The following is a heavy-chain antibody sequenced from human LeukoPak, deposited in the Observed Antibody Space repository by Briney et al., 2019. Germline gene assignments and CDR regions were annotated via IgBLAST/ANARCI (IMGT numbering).Heavy chain of an antibody. D-gene: IGHD4-17*01. CDR1: GGSINSYY. J-gene: IGHJ4*02. CDR3: ARVPFYGDYAFDY. CDR2: IYYSGST. Sequence: SETLSLTCTVSGGSINSYYWSWIRQPPGKGLEWIGYIYYSGSTNYNPSLKSRVTISVDTSKNQFSLKLSSVTAADTAVYYCARVPFYGDYAFDYWGQGTLVTVSS. V-gene: IGHV4-59*08.